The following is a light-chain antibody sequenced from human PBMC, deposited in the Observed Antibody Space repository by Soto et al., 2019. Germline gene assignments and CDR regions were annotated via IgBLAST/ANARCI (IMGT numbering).Light chain of an antibody. CDR3: QQRSNGFT. Sequence: EIVLTQSPATLSLSPGERATLSCRASQSVSSYLAWYQQKPGQAPRLLIYDASNRATGIPARFSGSGSGTDFTLTISSLEPEDFAFYYCQQRSNGFTFGPWTKVDIK. CDR2: DAS. V-gene: IGKV3-11*01. J-gene: IGKJ3*01. CDR1: QSVSSY.